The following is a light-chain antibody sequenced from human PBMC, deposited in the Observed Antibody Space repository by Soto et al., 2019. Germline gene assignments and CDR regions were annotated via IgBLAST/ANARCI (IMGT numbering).Light chain of an antibody. V-gene: IGKV3-15*01. CDR3: QQYNGYSTWT. J-gene: IGKJ1*01. Sequence: EIVMTQSPSTLAVSPGERATLSCRASQSVSSKLAWYQQKPGQAPRLLIYAASTRATGIPARFSGSGSGTEFTLTISSLQPDDFATYYCQQYNGYSTWTFGQGTKVDI. CDR2: AAS. CDR1: QSVSSK.